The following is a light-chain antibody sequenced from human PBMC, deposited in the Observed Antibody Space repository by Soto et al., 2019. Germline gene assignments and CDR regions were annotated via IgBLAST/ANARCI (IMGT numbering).Light chain of an antibody. CDR3: QQYGSSRIFT. CDR2: GAS. J-gene: IGKJ3*01. Sequence: EIVLTQSPGTLSLSPGERATLSCRASQSVSSSYLAWYQQQPGQAPRLLIYGASSRATGIPDRFSGSGSGTDFTLTISRLAPEDFAVYYCQQYGSSRIFTFGPGTKVDIK. CDR1: QSVSSSY. V-gene: IGKV3-20*01.